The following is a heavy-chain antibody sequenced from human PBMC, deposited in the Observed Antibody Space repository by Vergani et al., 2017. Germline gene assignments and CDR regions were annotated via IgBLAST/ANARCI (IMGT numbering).Heavy chain of an antibody. CDR1: GYSFTSYW. V-gene: IGHV5-51*01. J-gene: IGHJ6*02. Sequence: EVQLVQSGAEVKKPGESLKISCKGSGYSFTSYWIGWVRQMPGKGLEWMGIIYPGDSDTRYSPSFQGQVTISADKSISTAYLQWSILKASDTAMYYCARHLAGGIAVAGTTPYYYGMDVWGQGTTVTVSS. CDR2: IYPGDSDT. CDR3: ARHLAGGIAVAGTTPYYYGMDV. D-gene: IGHD6-19*01.